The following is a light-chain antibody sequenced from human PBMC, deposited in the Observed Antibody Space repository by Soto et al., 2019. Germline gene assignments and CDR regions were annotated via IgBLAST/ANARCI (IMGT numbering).Light chain of an antibody. CDR3: QVWDSNSDHPGVV. V-gene: IGLV3-21*02. CDR1: NIGSIS. CDR2: DDN. Sequence: SYELTQPPSVSVAPGQTARIVCGGNNIGSISVHWYQQKPGQAPVLVVYDDNARPSGIPERFSGSNSGNTATLTIRRVEAGDEADYYCQVWDSNSDHPGVVFGGGTKLTVL. J-gene: IGLJ2*01.